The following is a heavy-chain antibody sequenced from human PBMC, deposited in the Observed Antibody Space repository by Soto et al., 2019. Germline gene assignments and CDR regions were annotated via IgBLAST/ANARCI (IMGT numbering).Heavy chain of an antibody. CDR3: ALGLAALLGWFEA. D-gene: IGHD3-9*01. J-gene: IGHJ5*02. CDR1: GFTFRSYA. CDR2: VNAGNGNT. Sequence: QVQLVQSAADVKKPGASVRASCEANGFTFRSYAVHWLRQAPGQRFEWMGWVNAGNGNTKYSQKFQGRLSLTTDTSASATYMDLHSLTSEDTSVYYCALGLAALLGWFEAWGQGTLISVSS. V-gene: IGHV1-3*01.